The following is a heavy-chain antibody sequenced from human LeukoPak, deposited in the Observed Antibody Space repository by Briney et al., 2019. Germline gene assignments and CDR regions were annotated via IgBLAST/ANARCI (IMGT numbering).Heavy chain of an antibody. CDR3: ARRMTTAYWYFDL. V-gene: IGHV4-61*01. J-gene: IGHJ2*01. CDR2: IYYSGST. Sequence: PSETLSLTCTVSGGSVNSGSYYWNWIRQPPGKGLEWIGYIYYSGSTNYNPSLKSRVTISVDTSKNQFSLKLSSVTAADTAVYYCARRMTTAYWYFDLWGRGTLVTVSS. D-gene: IGHD4-17*01. CDR1: GGSVNSGSYY.